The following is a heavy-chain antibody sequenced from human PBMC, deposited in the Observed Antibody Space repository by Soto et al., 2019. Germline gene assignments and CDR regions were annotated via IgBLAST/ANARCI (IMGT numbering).Heavy chain of an antibody. CDR2: LSYEGSEE. V-gene: IGHV3-30*03. CDR1: GFNFGVFG. Sequence: QVRLVESGGGVVQPGRSLRLSCAASGFNFGVFGMHWVRQAPGKGLEWLSVLSYEGSEEYYADSVRGRFTISRDNSKNTLFLHMSNLRAEDTAMYYCTIVRVADSALDHWGQGTLVTVSS. J-gene: IGHJ4*02. CDR3: TIVRVADSALDH. D-gene: IGHD3-10*02.